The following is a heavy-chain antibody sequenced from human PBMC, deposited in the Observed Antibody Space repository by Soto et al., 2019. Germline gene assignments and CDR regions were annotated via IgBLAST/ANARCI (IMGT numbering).Heavy chain of an antibody. CDR3: ARGATRIQLWPFDY. Sequence: QVQLQQWGAGLLKPSETLSLTCAVYGDSFSGYYWSWIRQSPGKGLEWIGQINHSGSTNYNPSLKTRVTISVDTSKTQFSLSLSSVTAADTAVYYCARGATRIQLWPFDYWGQGTLVTVSS. CDR1: GDSFSGYY. J-gene: IGHJ4*02. CDR2: INHSGST. D-gene: IGHD5-18*01. V-gene: IGHV4-34*01.